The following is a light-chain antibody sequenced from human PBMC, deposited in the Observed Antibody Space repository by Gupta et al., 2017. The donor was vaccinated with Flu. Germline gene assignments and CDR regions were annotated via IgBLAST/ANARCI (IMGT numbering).Light chain of an antibody. V-gene: IGKV3-11*01. CDR3: QQWSHWPRT. Sequence: GERATLSCRASQSVASRLAWYQQKPGQAPKLLIYDASNRATDIPARFSGSGSGTDFILTISSLDPEDFAVYYCQQWSHWPRTFGPGTRVDIK. J-gene: IGKJ3*01. CDR1: QSVASR. CDR2: DAS.